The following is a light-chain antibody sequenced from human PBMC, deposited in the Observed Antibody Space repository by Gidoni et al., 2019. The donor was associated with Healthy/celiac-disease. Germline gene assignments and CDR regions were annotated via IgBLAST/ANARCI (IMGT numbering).Light chain of an antibody. V-gene: IGKV2-28*01. CDR1: QSLLHSNGYNY. CDR2: LGS. CDR3: MQALQTPPYT. Sequence: DTVMTQSPRSLPVTPGEPASISCRSSQSLLHSNGYNYLDWYLQKPGQSPQLLIYLGSNRASGVPDRFSGSGSGTDFTLKISRVEAEDVGVYYCMQALQTPPYTFGQGTKLEIK. J-gene: IGKJ2*01.